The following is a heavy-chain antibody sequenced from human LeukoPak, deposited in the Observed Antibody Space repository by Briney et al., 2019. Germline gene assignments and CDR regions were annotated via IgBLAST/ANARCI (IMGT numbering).Heavy chain of an antibody. D-gene: IGHD5-18*01. V-gene: IGHV4-59*01. CDR3: ARIREDSYGPLDY. Sequence: SETLSLTCTVSGGSISSYYWSWTRQPPGKGLEWIGYIYYSGSTNYNPSLKSRVTISVDTSKNQFSLKLSSVTAADTAVYYCARIREDSYGPLDYWGQGALVTASS. J-gene: IGHJ4*02. CDR2: IYYSGST. CDR1: GGSISSYY.